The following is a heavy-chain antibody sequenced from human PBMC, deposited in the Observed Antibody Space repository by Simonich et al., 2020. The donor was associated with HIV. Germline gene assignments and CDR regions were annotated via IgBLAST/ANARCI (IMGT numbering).Heavy chain of an antibody. CDR2: ISYDGSNK. V-gene: IGHV3-30*07. CDR3: ASGGSISSVWADDY. Sequence: QVQLVESGGGVVQPGRSLRLSGAASGFTFSSYAMNWVRQAPGKGLEWVAVISYDGSNKYYADSVKGRFTISGDNAKNTLYLQMNSLRAEDTAVYYCASGGSISSVWADDYWGQGTLVTVSS. J-gene: IGHJ4*02. CDR1: GFTFSSYA. D-gene: IGHD3-16*01.